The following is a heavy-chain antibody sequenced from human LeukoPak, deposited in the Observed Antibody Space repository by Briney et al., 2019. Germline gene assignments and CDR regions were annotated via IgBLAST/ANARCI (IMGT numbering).Heavy chain of an antibody. J-gene: IGHJ4*02. V-gene: IGHV3-30*18. Sequence: GNSLRLFCAASGFTFSIFAMHWVRQAPGKGREGVAGKSFEGRKKDYADSLNGRFTISRDNSKNTLYLQMNSLRGEDTAVYYCAKDPGGYYFDNWGQGTVVTVSS. CDR3: AKDPGGYYFDN. D-gene: IGHD2-15*01. CDR2: KSFEGRKK. CDR1: GFTFSIFA.